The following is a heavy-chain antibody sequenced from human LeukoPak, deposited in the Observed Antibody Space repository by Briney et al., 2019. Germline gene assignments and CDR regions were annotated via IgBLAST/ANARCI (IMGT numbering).Heavy chain of an antibody. CDR3: AREKYDSSGYYYGGSVVLDY. CDR2: FYYSGTT. CDR1: GDSISSSSYY. J-gene: IGHJ4*02. Sequence: SETLSLTCTVSGDSISSSSYYWGWIRQPPGTGLEWIGSFYYSGTTYYNPSLKSRVTISVDTSKNQFSLKLSSVTAADTAVYYCAREKYDSSGYYYGGSVVLDYWGQGTLVTVSS. D-gene: IGHD3-22*01. V-gene: IGHV4-39*07.